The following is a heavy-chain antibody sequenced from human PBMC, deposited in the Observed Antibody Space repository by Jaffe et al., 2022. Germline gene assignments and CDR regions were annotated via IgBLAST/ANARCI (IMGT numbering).Heavy chain of an antibody. CDR3: ARPYYDILTGYYAGDY. CDR1: GYSISSGYY. V-gene: IGHV4-38-2*01. J-gene: IGHJ4*02. Sequence: QVQLQESGPGLVKPSETLSLTCAVSGYSISSGYYWGWIRQPPGKGLEWIGSIYHSGSTYYNPSLKSRVTISVDTSKNQFSLKLSSVTAADTAVYYCARPYYDILTGYYAGDYWGQGTLVTVSS. CDR2: IYHSGST. D-gene: IGHD3-9*01.